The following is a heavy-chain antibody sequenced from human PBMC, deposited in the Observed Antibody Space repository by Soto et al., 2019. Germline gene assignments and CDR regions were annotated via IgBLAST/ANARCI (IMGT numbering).Heavy chain of an antibody. D-gene: IGHD6-19*01. CDR1: GFTFSSYA. J-gene: IGHJ6*02. Sequence: EVQLLESGGDLVQPGGSLSLSCAASGFTFSSYAMSWVRQAPGKGLEWVSGIGGGGTDTYYANSVRGRFTISRDNSDNTLYLQMNSLRAADTAVYYCTKWGALALAGHDYSGMDVWGQGTTVAVSS. CDR3: TKWGALALAGHDYSGMDV. CDR2: IGGGGTDT. V-gene: IGHV3-23*01.